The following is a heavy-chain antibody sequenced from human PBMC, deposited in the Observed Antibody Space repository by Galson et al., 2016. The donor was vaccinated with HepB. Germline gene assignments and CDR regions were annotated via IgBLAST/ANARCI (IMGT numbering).Heavy chain of an antibody. V-gene: IGHV1-18*01. CDR2: ISAYSGNT. CDR3: ARDCSSTSCPFDF. CDR1: GYTFTSYG. J-gene: IGHJ4*02. Sequence: SVKVSCKASGYTFTSYGISWVRQAPGQGLEWMGWISAYSGNTNYAQKLQGRVTLTTDTSTSTAYMELRSLRSDDTAVYYCARDCSSTSCPFDFWGQGTLVTVSS. D-gene: IGHD2-2*01.